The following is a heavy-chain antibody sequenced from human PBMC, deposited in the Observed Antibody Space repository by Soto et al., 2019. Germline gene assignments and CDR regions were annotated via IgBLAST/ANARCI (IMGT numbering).Heavy chain of an antibody. Sequence: GGSLRLSCAASGFTFSSYAMSWVRQAPGKGLEWVSAISGSGGSTYYADSVKGRFTISRDNSKNTLYLQMNSLRAEDTAVYYCAKNPPWGDVLMVYRRTHFDYWGQGTLVTVSS. D-gene: IGHD2-8*01. J-gene: IGHJ4*02. CDR1: GFTFSSYA. CDR2: ISGSGGST. V-gene: IGHV3-23*01. CDR3: AKNPPWGDVLMVYRRTHFDY.